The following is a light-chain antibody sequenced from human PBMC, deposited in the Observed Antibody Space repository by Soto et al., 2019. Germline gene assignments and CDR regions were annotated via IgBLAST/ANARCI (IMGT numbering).Light chain of an antibody. J-gene: IGKJ4*01. CDR3: QHRSNWPLT. V-gene: IGKV3-11*01. CDR2: DAS. Sequence: EIVLTQSPATLSLSPGERATLSCRASQSVSRYLVWYQQKPGQAPRLLIYDASNRATGIPARFSGSGSGTDFTLTISNLEPEDFAVYYCQHRSNWPLTFGGGNKVDMK. CDR1: QSVSRY.